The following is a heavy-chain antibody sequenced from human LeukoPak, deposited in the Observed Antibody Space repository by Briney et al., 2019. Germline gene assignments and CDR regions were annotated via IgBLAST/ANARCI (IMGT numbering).Heavy chain of an antibody. CDR1: GDSVSSNLVT. CDR3: ARVRSGIFEY. V-gene: IGHV6-1*01. Sequence: SQTLSLTCAISGDSVSSNLVTWNWIRQSPSRGLEWLGRTYYRSKWSNDYEDSVKSRITINPDTSKNQFSLQLNSVTPEDTAVYYCARVRSGIFEYWGQGTLVTVSS. J-gene: IGHJ4*02. D-gene: IGHD3-10*01. CDR2: TYYRSKWSN.